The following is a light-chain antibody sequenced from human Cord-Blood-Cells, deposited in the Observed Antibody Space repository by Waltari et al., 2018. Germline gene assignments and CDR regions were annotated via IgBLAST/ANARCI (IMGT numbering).Light chain of an antibody. CDR1: SGTSSYA. J-gene: IGLJ3*02. V-gene: IGLV4-69*01. CDR3: QTWGTGIQV. CDR2: LNSDGSH. Sequence: QLVLTQSPPASASLGASVKLTCTLSSGTSSYAIAWPQQQPEKGLRYLMKLNSDGSHSKGDGTPDRFSGSSSGAERYLTISSLQSEDEADYYCQTWGTGIQVFGGGTKLTVL.